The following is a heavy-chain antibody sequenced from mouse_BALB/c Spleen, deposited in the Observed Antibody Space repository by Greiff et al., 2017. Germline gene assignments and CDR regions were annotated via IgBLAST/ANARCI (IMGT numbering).Heavy chain of an antibody. J-gene: IGHJ2*01. CDR2: ISDGGSYT. CDR1: GFTFSDYY. Sequence: EVKLVESGGGLVKPGGSLKLSCAASGFTFSDYYMYWVRQTPEKRLEWVATISDGGSYTYYPDSVKGRFTISRDNAKNNLYLQMSSLKSEDTAMYYCARVYGNYFDYWGQGTTLKVSS. V-gene: IGHV5-4*02. CDR3: ARVYGNYFDY. D-gene: IGHD2-1*01.